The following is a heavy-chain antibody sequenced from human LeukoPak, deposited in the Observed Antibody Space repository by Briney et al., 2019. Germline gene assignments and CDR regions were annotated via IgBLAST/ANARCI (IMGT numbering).Heavy chain of an antibody. D-gene: IGHD5-12*01. CDR3: ARARTRGYSGYGEGY. Sequence: GGSLRLSCAASGFTFSSYWMSWVRQAPGKGLEWVANIKQDGSEKYYVDSVKGRFTISRDNAKNSLYLQMNSLRAEDTAVHYCARARTRGYSGYGEGYWGQGTLVTVSS. CDR2: IKQDGSEK. V-gene: IGHV3-7*03. J-gene: IGHJ4*02. CDR1: GFTFSSYW.